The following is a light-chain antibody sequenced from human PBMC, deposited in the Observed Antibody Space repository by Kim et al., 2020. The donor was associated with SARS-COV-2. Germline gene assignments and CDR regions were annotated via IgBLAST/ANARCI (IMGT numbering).Light chain of an antibody. J-gene: IGLJ2*01. CDR1: SSNIGAGYD. CDR2: GNT. Sequence: GQSVTISCTGSSSNIGAGYDVHWYQLLPGTAPKLLIYGNTHRPSGVPDRFSGSKSGTSASLAITGLQAEDEADYYCQSYDSTLDVVFGGGTQLTVL. V-gene: IGLV1-40*01. CDR3: QSYDSTLDVV.